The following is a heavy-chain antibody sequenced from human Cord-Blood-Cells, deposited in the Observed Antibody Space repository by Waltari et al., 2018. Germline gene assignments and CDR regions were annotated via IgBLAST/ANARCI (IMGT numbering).Heavy chain of an antibody. V-gene: IGHV1-69*01. CDR3: ARGPGIAAAGTGDY. D-gene: IGHD6-13*01. J-gene: IGHJ4*02. CDR1: GGTLRSYA. CDR2: IIPIFGTA. Sequence: QVQLVQSGAEVKTPGSSVKVSCKASGGTLRSYAISWVRQAPGQGTEWMGGIIPIFGTANYAQKFQGRVTITADESTSTAYMELSRLRAEDTAVYYCARGPGIAAAGTGDYWGQGTLVTVSS.